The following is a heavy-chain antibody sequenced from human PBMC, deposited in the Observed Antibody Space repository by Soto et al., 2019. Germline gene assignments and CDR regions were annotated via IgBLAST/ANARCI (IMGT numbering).Heavy chain of an antibody. D-gene: IGHD3-22*01. Sequence: GGSLRLSCRASGFSFSSYWMSWVRQAPGKGLEWVANIKPDGSEKWYVDSVKGRFTISRDNAKNSLYLQMVSLRAEDTAVYYCARGDYFDSSGHFSDAFDIWGQGTMVTVSS. CDR2: IKPDGSEK. V-gene: IGHV3-7*04. J-gene: IGHJ3*02. CDR1: GFSFSSYW. CDR3: ARGDYFDSSGHFSDAFDI.